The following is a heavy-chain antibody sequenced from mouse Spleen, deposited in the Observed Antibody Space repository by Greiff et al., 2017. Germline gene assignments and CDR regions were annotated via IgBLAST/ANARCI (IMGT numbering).Heavy chain of an antibody. CDR3: ARDGIGLRRAWFAY. V-gene: IGHV5-12*02. Sequence: EVKLMESGGGLVQPGGSLKLSCATSGFTFSDYYMYWVRQTPEKRLEWVAYISNGGGSTYYPDTVKGRFTISRDNAKNTLYLQMSRLKSEDTAMYYCARDGIGLRRAWFAYWGQGTLVTVSA. CDR1: GFTFSDYY. J-gene: IGHJ3*01. D-gene: IGHD2-4*01. CDR2: ISNGGGST.